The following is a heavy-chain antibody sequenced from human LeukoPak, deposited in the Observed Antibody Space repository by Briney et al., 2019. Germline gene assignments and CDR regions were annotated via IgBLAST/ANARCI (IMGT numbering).Heavy chain of an antibody. Sequence: GVSLQISFQSSRYSFTTYWIGWVRPVPGKGLEWMGIIYPGDSDTRYSPSFQGQVTISADRSISTAYLQWSSLKASDTAMYYCARLSYGSGLSWFDPWGQGTLVTVSS. CDR2: IYPGDSDT. CDR3: ARLSYGSGLSWFDP. D-gene: IGHD3-10*01. CDR1: RYSFTTYW. V-gene: IGHV5-51*01. J-gene: IGHJ5*02.